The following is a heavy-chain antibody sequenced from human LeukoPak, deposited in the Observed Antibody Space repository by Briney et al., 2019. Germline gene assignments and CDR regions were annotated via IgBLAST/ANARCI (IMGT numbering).Heavy chain of an antibody. CDR1: GYTLTELS. Sequence: GASVKVSCKVSGYTLTELSMHWVRQAPGKGLEWMGGFDPEDGETIYAQKFQGRVTMTEDTSTDTAYMELSSLRSEDTAVYYCATIITKYQLLLYDYWGQGTLVTVSS. D-gene: IGHD2-2*01. J-gene: IGHJ4*02. CDR2: FDPEDGET. V-gene: IGHV1-24*01. CDR3: ATIITKYQLLLYDY.